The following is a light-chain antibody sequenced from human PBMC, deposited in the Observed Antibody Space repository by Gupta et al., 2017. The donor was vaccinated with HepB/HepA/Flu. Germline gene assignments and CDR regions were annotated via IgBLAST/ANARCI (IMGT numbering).Light chain of an antibody. CDR3: QHYNSYPWT. J-gene: IGKJ1*01. Sequence: DIQLTQSPSTLSASVGDTVTITCRASQRISTWLAWYQQKPGKAPKVLIFKASTLESGVPSRFSGSGAGTEFTLTISSLQAEDYATYYCQHYNSYPWTFGQGTKVEIK. CDR2: KAS. V-gene: IGKV1-5*03. CDR1: QRISTW.